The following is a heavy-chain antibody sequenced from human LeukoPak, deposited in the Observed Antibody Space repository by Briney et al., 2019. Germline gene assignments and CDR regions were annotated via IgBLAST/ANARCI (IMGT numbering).Heavy chain of an antibody. CDR3: AANPFDH. CDR1: GYTFTNYY. J-gene: IGHJ4*02. Sequence: ASVKVSCKASGYTFTNYYMHWVRQAPGQGLERMGMIDPSSGDTMYAQKFQGRVTVTRDTSTSTVYMDLSSLTSEDTGVYFCAANPFDHWGQGTLVTVSS. CDR2: IDPSSGDT. V-gene: IGHV1-46*03.